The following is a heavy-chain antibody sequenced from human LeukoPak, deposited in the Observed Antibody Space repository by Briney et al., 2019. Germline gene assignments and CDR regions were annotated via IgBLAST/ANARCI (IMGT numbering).Heavy chain of an antibody. Sequence: GGSLRLSCAASGFTFSGTAMHWVRQASGIGLEWVGRIRSKANSYATAYAASVKGRFTISRDDSKNTAYLQMNSLKTEDTAVYYCTRLWKAGSSYTDYGGNLDYWGQGTLVTVSS. D-gene: IGHD4-23*01. J-gene: IGHJ4*02. CDR2: IRSKANSYAT. CDR1: GFTFSGTA. V-gene: IGHV3-73*01. CDR3: TRLWKAGSSYTDYGGNLDY.